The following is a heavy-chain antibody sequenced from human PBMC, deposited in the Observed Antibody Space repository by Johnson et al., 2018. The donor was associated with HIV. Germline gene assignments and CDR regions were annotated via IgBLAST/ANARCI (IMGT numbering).Heavy chain of an antibody. Sequence: QVQLVESGGGVVRPGGSLRLSCAASGFTFDDYGMSWVRQAPGKGLEWVAVISYVGSNKYYADSVKGRFTIYRENSKNTLYLQMNSLRAEDTAVYYCARGDSSGWYRYAFDIWGQGTMVTVSS. J-gene: IGHJ3*02. CDR1: GFTFDDYG. D-gene: IGHD6-19*01. CDR2: ISYVGSNK. CDR3: ARGDSSGWYRYAFDI. V-gene: IGHV3-30*03.